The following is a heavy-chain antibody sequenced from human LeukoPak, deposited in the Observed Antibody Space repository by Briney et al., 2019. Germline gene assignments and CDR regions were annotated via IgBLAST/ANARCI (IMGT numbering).Heavy chain of an antibody. CDR2: IYHSGST. CDR3: AREVRGYSGSYYFDY. V-gene: IGHV4-30-2*01. D-gene: IGHD1-26*01. J-gene: IGHJ4*02. Sequence: SETLSLTCAVSGGSISSGGYPWSWIRQPPGKGLEWIGYIYHSGSTYYNPSLKSRVTISVDRSKNQFSLKLSSVTAADTAVYYCAREVRGYSGSYYFDYWGQGTLVTVSS. CDR1: GGSISSGGYP.